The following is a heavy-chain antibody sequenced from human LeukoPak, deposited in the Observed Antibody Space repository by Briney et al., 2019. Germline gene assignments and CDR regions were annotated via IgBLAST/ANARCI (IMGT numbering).Heavy chain of an antibody. CDR2: ISGGGGST. V-gene: IGHV3-23*01. Sequence: PGGSLRLSCAASGFTFSSYGMSWVRQAPGKGLEWVSAISGGGGSTYYADSVKGRFTISRDNSKNTLYLQMNSLRAEDTAVYYCAKDIGGWLLLSCLDYWGQGTLVTVSS. CDR3: AKDIGGWLLLSCLDY. CDR1: GFTFSSYG. J-gene: IGHJ4*02. D-gene: IGHD3-22*01.